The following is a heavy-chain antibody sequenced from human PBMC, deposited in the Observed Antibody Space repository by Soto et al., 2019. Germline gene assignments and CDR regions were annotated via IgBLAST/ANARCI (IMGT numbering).Heavy chain of an antibody. Sequence: VGSLRLCCAVAGVTFSNVWRSWVREARGKWLEWIGRIKSRTDGGTTDYAAPVKGRFTISRDDSKNTLYLQMNSLKTEGTAVYYCTTESGGNPLPFDYWGQGTLVTVSS. CDR3: TTESGGNPLPFDY. V-gene: IGHV3-15*05. J-gene: IGHJ4*02. CDR2: IKSRTDGGTT. CDR1: GVTFSNVW. D-gene: IGHD2-8*02.